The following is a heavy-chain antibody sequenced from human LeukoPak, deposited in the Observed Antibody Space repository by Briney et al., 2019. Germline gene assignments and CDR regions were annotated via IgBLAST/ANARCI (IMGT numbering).Heavy chain of an antibody. CDR3: TRAPIPGNF. V-gene: IGHV1-8*01. CDR2: MNPHSGNT. CDR1: GYTFTTYD. Sequence: ASVKVSCKGSGYTFTTYDIHWVRQASGQGLEWMGWMNPHSGNTGYAQKFQGRLTMTRDTSINTAYMGLSSLTSDDTAVYYCTRAPIPGNFWGQGTLVTVSS. D-gene: IGHD3-10*01. J-gene: IGHJ4*02.